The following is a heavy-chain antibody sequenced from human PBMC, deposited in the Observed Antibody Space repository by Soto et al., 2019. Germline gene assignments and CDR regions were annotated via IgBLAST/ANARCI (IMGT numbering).Heavy chain of an antibody. Sequence: QVQLVQSGAEVKKPGSSVKVSCKASGGTFSSYTISWVRQAPGQGLEWMGRIIPILGIANYAQKFQGRVTITADKSTSTAYMELRSLRSEDTAVYYCARSGRSSSWYVGNFDPWGQGTLVTVS. J-gene: IGHJ5*02. D-gene: IGHD6-13*01. CDR3: ARSGRSSSWYVGNFDP. CDR2: IIPILGIA. CDR1: GGTFSSYT. V-gene: IGHV1-69*02.